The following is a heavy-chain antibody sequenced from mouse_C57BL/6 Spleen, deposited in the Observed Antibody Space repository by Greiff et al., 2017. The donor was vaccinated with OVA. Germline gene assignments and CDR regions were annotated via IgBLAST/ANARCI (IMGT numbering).Heavy chain of an antibody. Sequence: VQLQQPGAELVKPGASVKLSCKASGYTFTSYWMQWVNQRPGQGLEWIGEIDPSDSYTNYNQKFKGKATLTVDTSSSTAYMQLSSLTSEDSAVYYCARKTGTDYFDYWGQGTTLTVSS. V-gene: IGHV1-50*01. CDR1: GYTFTSYW. CDR3: ARKTGTDYFDY. D-gene: IGHD4-1*01. J-gene: IGHJ2*01. CDR2: IDPSDSYT.